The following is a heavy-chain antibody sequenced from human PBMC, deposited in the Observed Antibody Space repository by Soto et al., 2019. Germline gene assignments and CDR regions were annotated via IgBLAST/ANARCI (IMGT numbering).Heavy chain of an antibody. CDR3: VKDGSSGWPYFYDMDV. CDR2: ISYDGRNK. D-gene: IGHD6-19*01. J-gene: IGHJ6*02. Sequence: GGSLRLSCAASGFTFSSYGMHWVRQAPGKGLEWVAVISYDGRNKYYADAVKGRFTISRDNSKNTLYLQMSSLRAEDTAVYYCVKDGSSGWPYFYDMDVWGQGTTVTVS. CDR1: GFTFSSYG. V-gene: IGHV3-30*18.